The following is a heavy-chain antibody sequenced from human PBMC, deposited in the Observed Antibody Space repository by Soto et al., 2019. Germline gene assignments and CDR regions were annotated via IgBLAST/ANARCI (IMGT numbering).Heavy chain of an antibody. V-gene: IGHV4-34*01. D-gene: IGHD3-10*01. Sequence: QVQLQQWGAGLLKPSETLSLTCAVYGGSFSGYQWTWIRQTPGKGLEWIGEINDSGNINYNPSLTGRVTILLDTPKKQLSLRLSSVTAADSAVYYCARGLILWFGELSRRGGYYYYMDVWGKGTTVTVSS. CDR1: GGSFSGYQ. J-gene: IGHJ6*03. CDR3: ARGLILWFGELSRRGGYYYYMDV. CDR2: INDSGNI.